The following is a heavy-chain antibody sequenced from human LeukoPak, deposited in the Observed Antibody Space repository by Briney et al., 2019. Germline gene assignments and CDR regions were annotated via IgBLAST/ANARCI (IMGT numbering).Heavy chain of an antibody. V-gene: IGHV3-15*01. CDR1: GFTFSNAW. Sequence: PGGSLRLSCAASGFTFSNAWMSWVRQAPGKGLEWVGRIKSKTDGGTTDYAAPVKGRFTISRDDSKNTLYLQMNSLKTEDTAVYYCTTGKPYYYYYYMDVWGKGTTVTISS. J-gene: IGHJ6*03. CDR3: TTGKPYYYYYYMDV. CDR2: IKSKTDGGTT.